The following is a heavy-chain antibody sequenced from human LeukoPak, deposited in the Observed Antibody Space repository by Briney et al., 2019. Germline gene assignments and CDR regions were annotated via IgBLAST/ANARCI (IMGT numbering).Heavy chain of an antibody. Sequence: SETLSLTCTVSGGSISSYYWSWIRQPPGKGLEWIGYIYYSGSTNYNPSLKSRVTISVDTSKNQFSPKLSSVTAADTAVYYCAGTCSGGSCRLRYFDYWGQGTLVTVSS. CDR2: IYYSGST. CDR3: AGTCSGGSCRLRYFDY. V-gene: IGHV4-59*12. D-gene: IGHD2-15*01. CDR1: GGSISSYY. J-gene: IGHJ4*02.